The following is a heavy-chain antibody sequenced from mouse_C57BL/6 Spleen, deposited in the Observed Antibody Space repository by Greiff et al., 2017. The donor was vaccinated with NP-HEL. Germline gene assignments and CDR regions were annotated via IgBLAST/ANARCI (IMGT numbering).Heavy chain of an antibody. CDR1: GYAFTNYL. CDR2: INPGSGGT. V-gene: IGHV1-54*01. D-gene: IGHD1-1*01. J-gene: IGHJ2*01. Sequence: VQLQESGAELVRPGTSVKVSCKASGYAFTNYLIEWVKQRPGQGLEWIGVINPGSGGTNYNEKFKGKATLTADKSSSTPYMQLSSLTSEDSAVYFCARGSSLYYFDYWGQGTTLTVSS. CDR3: ARGSSLYYFDY.